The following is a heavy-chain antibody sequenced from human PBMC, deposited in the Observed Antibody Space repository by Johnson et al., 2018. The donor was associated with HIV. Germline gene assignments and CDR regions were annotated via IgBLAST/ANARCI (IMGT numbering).Heavy chain of an antibody. D-gene: IGHD2-21*01. CDR2: IKQDGSEK. CDR1: GFTFSSYW. J-gene: IGHJ3*02. V-gene: IGHV3-7*05. CDR3: ARDANEFVVVIANDALDM. Sequence: VQLVESGGGLVQPGGSLRLSCAASGFTFSSYWMSWVRQAPGKGLEWVASIKQDGSEKYYVDSVKGRFTISRDNVKNSLYLQMNSLRAEDTALYYCARDANEFVVVIANDALDMWGQGTMGTVSS.